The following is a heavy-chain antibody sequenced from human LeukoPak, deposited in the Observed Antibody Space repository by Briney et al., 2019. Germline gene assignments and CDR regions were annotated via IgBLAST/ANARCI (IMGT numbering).Heavy chain of an antibody. Sequence: GGSLRLSCAASGFTFSSYSMNWVRQAPGKGLEWVSSISSSSSYIYYADSVKGRFTISRDNAKNSLYLQMNSLRAEDTAVYYCAREDGERHSNYNLDYWGQGTLVTVSS. V-gene: IGHV3-21*01. CDR2: ISSSSSYI. CDR3: AREDGERHSNYNLDY. CDR1: GFTFSSYS. J-gene: IGHJ4*02. D-gene: IGHD4-11*01.